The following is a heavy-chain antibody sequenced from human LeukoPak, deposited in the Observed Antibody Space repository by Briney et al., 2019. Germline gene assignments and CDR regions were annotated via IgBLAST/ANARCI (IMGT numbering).Heavy chain of an antibody. CDR1: GGTFSNHG. Sequence: SVKVSCKASGGTFSNHGISWVRQAPGQGLEWMGGIIPISGTANYAQKFQGRVTITADKSTSTAYMELSSLRSEDTAVYYCARESVTQNWFDPWGQGTLVTVSS. D-gene: IGHD4-17*01. J-gene: IGHJ5*02. CDR3: ARESVTQNWFDP. CDR2: IIPISGTA. V-gene: IGHV1-69*06.